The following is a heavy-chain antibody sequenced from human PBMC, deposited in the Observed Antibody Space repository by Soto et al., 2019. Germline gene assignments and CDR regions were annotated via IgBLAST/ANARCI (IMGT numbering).Heavy chain of an antibody. V-gene: IGHV1-18*04. D-gene: IGHD3-10*01. CDR1: GYTFTSYG. CDR3: AKGFFTMVRGVSTPGVNAFDI. CDR2: ISAYNGNT. Sequence: ASVKVSCKASGYTFTSYGISWVRQPPVQGLEWMGWISAYNGNTNYAQKLQGRVTMTTDTSTSTAYMELRSLRSDDTAVYYCAKGFFTMVRGVSTPGVNAFDIWGQGTMVTVS. J-gene: IGHJ3*02.